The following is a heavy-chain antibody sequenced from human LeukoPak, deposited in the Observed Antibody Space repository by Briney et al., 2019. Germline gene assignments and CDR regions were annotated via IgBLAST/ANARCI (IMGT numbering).Heavy chain of an antibody. Sequence: SVKVSCKASGGTFISYAISWVRQAPEQGLEWMGGITPIFGTANYAQKFQGRVTITTDESTSTAYMELSSLRSEDTAVYYCARAIDDYGDYGSKVHWFDPWGQGTLVTVSS. CDR2: ITPIFGTA. D-gene: IGHD4-17*01. CDR1: GGTFISYA. V-gene: IGHV1-69*05. CDR3: ARAIDDYGDYGSKVHWFDP. J-gene: IGHJ5*02.